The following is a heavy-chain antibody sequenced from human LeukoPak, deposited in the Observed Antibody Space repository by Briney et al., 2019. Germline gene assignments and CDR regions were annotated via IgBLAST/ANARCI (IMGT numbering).Heavy chain of an antibody. CDR2: IKQDGSEK. Sequence: PGGSLRLSCAVSGFSISTNWMSWVRQAPGKGLEWVAHIKQDGSEKYYVDSVKGRFTISRDNAKNSMYLQMNSLRAEDTAVYYCASSGYKYGYGYWGQGTLVTVSS. D-gene: IGHD5-18*01. J-gene: IGHJ4*02. CDR1: GFSISTNW. V-gene: IGHV3-7*05. CDR3: ASSGYKYGYGY.